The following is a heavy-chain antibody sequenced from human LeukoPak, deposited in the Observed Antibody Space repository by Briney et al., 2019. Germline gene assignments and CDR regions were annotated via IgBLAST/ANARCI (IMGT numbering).Heavy chain of an antibody. CDR1: GFTFSSYS. D-gene: IGHD3-10*01. Sequence: GGSLRLSCAASGFTFSSYSMNWVRQAPGKGLEWVSYISSSSSTIYYADSVKGRFTIYRDNAKNSLYLQMNSLRAEDTAVYYCARDVDYGPGSALGYWGQGTLVTVSS. CDR3: ARDVDYGPGSALGY. J-gene: IGHJ4*02. V-gene: IGHV3-48*01. CDR2: ISSSSSTI.